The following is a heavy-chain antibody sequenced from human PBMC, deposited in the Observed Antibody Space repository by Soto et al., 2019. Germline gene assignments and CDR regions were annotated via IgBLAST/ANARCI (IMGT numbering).Heavy chain of an antibody. V-gene: IGHV1-2*04. Sequence: QVPLVQSGAEVKKPGASVKVSCKASGYTFTGYYMHWVRQAPGQGLEWMGWINPNSGGTNYAQKFQGWVTMTRDTSISTAYMELSRLRSDDTAVYYCAREREIAAAGKDGGYYYYGMDVWGQGTTVTVSS. D-gene: IGHD6-13*01. CDR1: GYTFTGYY. CDR2: INPNSGGT. CDR3: AREREIAAAGKDGGYYYYGMDV. J-gene: IGHJ6*02.